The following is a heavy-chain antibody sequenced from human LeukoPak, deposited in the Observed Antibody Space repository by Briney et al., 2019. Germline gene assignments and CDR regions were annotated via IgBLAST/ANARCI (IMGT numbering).Heavy chain of an antibody. J-gene: IGHJ4*02. CDR3: AGVGEVDDSSGYYLPDY. CDR2: INPSGDPT. D-gene: IGHD3-22*01. CDR1: GYTFTSYY. Sequence: ASVKVSCKASGYTFTSYYMHWVRQAPGQGLEWVGIINPSGDPTTYAQKFQGRVTMTSDMSTSTVYMELSSLRSEDTAVYYCAGVGEVDDSSGYYLPDYWGQGTLVTVSS. V-gene: IGHV1-46*01.